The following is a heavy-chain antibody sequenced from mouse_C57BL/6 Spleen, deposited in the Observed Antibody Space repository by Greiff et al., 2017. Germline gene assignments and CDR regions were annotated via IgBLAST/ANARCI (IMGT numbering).Heavy chain of an antibody. CDR2: IYPSDSET. Sequence: VQLQQPGAELVRPGSSVKLSCKASGYTFTSYWMDWVKQRPAQGLEWIGNIYPSDSETHYNQKFKDKATLTVDKSSSAAYMQRSSLTSEDSAVYYCARVRNGYHYYAMDYWGQGTSVTVSS. D-gene: IGHD2-2*01. CDR3: ARVRNGYHYYAMDY. CDR1: GYTFTSYW. J-gene: IGHJ4*01. V-gene: IGHV1-61*01.